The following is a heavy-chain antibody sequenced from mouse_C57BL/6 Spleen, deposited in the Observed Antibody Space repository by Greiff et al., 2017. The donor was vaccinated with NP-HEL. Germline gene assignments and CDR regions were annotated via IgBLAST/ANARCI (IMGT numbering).Heavy chain of an antibody. V-gene: IGHV3-6*01. CDR3: ASPDYYGSSYGYFDV. J-gene: IGHJ1*03. CDR1: GYSITSGYY. Sequence: LEESGPGLVKPSQSLSLTCSVTGYSITSGYYWNWIRQFPGNKLEWMGYISYDGSNNYNPSLKNRISITRDTSKNQFFLKLNSVTTEDTATYYCASPDYYGSSYGYFDVWGTGTTVTVSS. D-gene: IGHD1-1*01. CDR2: ISYDGSN.